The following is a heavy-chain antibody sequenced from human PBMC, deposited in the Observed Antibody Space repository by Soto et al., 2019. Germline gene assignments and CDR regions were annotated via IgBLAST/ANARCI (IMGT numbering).Heavy chain of an antibody. CDR3: ARFAGYYGSGSYFDY. V-gene: IGHV4-59*08. CDR2: IYYSGST. Sequence: SETLSLTCTVSGGSISSYYWSWIRQPPGKGLEWIGYIYYSGSTNYNPSLKSRVTISVDTSKNQFSLKLSSVTAADTAVYYCARFAGYYGSGSYFDYWGQGTLVTVSS. CDR1: GGSISSYY. D-gene: IGHD3-10*01. J-gene: IGHJ4*02.